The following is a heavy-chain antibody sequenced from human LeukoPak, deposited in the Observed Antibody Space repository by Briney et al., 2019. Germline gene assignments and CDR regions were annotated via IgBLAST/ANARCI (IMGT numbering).Heavy chain of an antibody. Sequence: PGGSLRLSCAASGFTFDDYGMSWVRQAPGKGLEWVSGINWNGGSTGYADSVKGRFTISRDNAKNSLYLQMHSLRAEDTALYYCARGDDSSGPPPLDYWGQGTLVTVSS. V-gene: IGHV3-20*04. D-gene: IGHD3-22*01. CDR2: INWNGGST. CDR1: GFTFDDYG. CDR3: ARGDDSSGPPPLDY. J-gene: IGHJ4*02.